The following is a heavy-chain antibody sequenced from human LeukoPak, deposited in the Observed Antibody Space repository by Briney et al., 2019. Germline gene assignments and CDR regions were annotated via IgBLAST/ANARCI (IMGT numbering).Heavy chain of an antibody. D-gene: IGHD2-15*01. CDR2: ISSGSSYI. CDR3: ARDRAVVVAASDAFDI. J-gene: IGHJ3*02. CDR1: GFTVSSNY. Sequence: PGGSLRLSCAASGFTVSSNYMNWVRQAPGKGLEWVSSISSGSSYIYYADSVKGRFTFSRDNAKNSLYLQMNSLRAEDTAVYYCARDRAVVVAASDAFDIWGQGTMVTVSS. V-gene: IGHV3-21*01.